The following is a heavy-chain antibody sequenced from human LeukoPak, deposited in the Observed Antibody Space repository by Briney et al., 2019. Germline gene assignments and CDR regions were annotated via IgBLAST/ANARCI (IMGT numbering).Heavy chain of an antibody. CDR1: GFTFSNAW. J-gene: IGHJ4*02. D-gene: IGHD1-14*01. V-gene: IGHV3-15*01. Sequence: PGGSLRLSCAASGFTFSNAWMSWVRQAPGKGLEWVGRIKSKTDGGTTDYAAPVKGRFTISRDDSQNTLYLQMNSLKTEDTAVYYCTTEGEGASLTYYWGQGTLVTVSS. CDR3: TTEGEGASLTYY. CDR2: IKSKTDGGTT.